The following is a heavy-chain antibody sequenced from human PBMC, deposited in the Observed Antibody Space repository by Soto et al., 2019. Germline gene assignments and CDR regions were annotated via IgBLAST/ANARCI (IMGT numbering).Heavy chain of an antibody. D-gene: IGHD6-13*01. CDR2: IWYDGSNK. V-gene: IGHV3-33*01. Sequence: QVQLVESGGGVVQPGRSLRLSCAASGFTFSSYGMHWVRQAPGKGLEWVAVIWYDGSNKYYADSVKGRFTISRDNSKNTLYLQMNSLRAEDTAVYYCARDRGYSSSWYGNHYYYYGMDVWGQGTTVTVSS. J-gene: IGHJ6*02. CDR3: ARDRGYSSSWYGNHYYYYGMDV. CDR1: GFTFSSYG.